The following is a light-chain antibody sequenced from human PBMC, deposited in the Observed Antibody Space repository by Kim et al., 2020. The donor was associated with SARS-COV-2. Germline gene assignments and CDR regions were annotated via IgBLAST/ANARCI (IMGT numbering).Light chain of an antibody. CDR2: YSN. V-gene: IGLV1-44*01. CDR1: SSIIGIKV. Sequence: GRRVIISCSGSSSIIGIKVVNWYQQLPGTASKHLIYYSNQRSAGVPARFSGSKSGTSASLAISGLQSEDEADYFCATWDDSLTGFVLGTGTKVTVL. J-gene: IGLJ1*01. CDR3: ATWDDSLTGFV.